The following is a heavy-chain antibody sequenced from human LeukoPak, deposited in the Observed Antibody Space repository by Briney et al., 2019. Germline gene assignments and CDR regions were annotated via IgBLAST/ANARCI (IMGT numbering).Heavy chain of an antibody. CDR3: AKDRVGATRRDY. CDR2: ISGSGGST. Sequence: GSLRLSCAASGFTFSSYAMSWVRQAPGKGLEWVSAISGSGGSTYYADSVKGRFTISRDNSKDTLYLQMNSLRAEDTAVYYCAKDRVGATRRDYWGQGTLVTVSS. CDR1: GFTFSSYA. D-gene: IGHD1-26*01. V-gene: IGHV3-23*01. J-gene: IGHJ4*02.